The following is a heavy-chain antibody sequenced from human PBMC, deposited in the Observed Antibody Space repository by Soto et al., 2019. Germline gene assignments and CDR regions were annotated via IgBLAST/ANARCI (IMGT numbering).Heavy chain of an antibody. CDR1: GGSISSYY. J-gene: IGHJ6*03. V-gene: IGHV4-59*01. CDR2: IYYSGST. D-gene: IGHD5-18*01. CDR3: ARDSSIYSYGYRGGLRLDYYYYMDV. Sequence: QVQLQESGPGLVKPSETLSLTCTVSGGSISSYYWSWIRQPPGKGLEWIGYIYYSGSTNYNPSLKCRVTISLDTSKNQFSRKLSSVTAAHTAVYYCARDSSIYSYGYRGGLRLDYYYYMDVWGKGTTVTVSS.